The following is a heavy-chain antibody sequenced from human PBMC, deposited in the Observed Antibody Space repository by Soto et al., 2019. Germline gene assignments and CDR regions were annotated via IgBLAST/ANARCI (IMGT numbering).Heavy chain of an antibody. CDR1: GYSFTSYW. D-gene: IGHD1-7*01. CDR3: AKNQERELPRVIDF. J-gene: IGHJ4*02. V-gene: IGHV5-51*01. CDR2: IYPGDSDT. Sequence: GESLKISCKGSGYSFTSYWIGWVRQMPGKGLEWMGIIYPGDSDTRYSPSFQGRFTISRDRSKNTLYLQMSSLRAEDTALYYCAKNQERELPRVIDFWGQGTLVTVSS.